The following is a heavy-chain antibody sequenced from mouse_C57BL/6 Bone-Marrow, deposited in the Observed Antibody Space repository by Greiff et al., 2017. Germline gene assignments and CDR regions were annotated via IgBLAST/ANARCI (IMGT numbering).Heavy chain of an antibody. V-gene: IGHV5-9*01. CDR2: ISGGGGNT. J-gene: IGHJ4*01. CDR1: GFTFSSYT. Sequence: EVQLQESGGGLVKPGGSLKLSCAASGFTFSSYTMSWVRQTPEKRLEWVATISGGGGNTYYPDSVKGRFTISRDTAKNTLYLQMSSLRSEDMALYYCAKPITTVVGGAMDYWGQGTSVTVSS. CDR3: AKPITTVVGGAMDY. D-gene: IGHD1-1*01.